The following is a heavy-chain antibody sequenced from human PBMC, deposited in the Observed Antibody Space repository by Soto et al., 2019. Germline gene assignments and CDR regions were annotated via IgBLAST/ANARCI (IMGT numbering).Heavy chain of an antibody. D-gene: IGHD3-22*01. CDR1: GASISSSSYY. Sequence: ASETLSLTCTVSGASISSSSYYWGWIRQPPGKGLEWIGSIYYSGSTYYNQSLKSRVPISVEASKNQFSLKLSSVTAADTAVYYCARVGRNYDSGVWGGYFEYWGQGTQVTVSS. CDR3: ARVGRNYDSGVWGGYFEY. J-gene: IGHJ4*02. V-gene: IGHV4-39*07. CDR2: IYYSGST.